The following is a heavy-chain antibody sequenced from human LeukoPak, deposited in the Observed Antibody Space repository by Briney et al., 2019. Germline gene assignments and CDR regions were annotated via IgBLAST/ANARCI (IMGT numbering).Heavy chain of an antibody. Sequence: GGSLCLTCAASGFTFSSYSWNWVRQAPGKGLEWVSSISSSSSYIYYADSVKGRFTISRDNAKNSLYLQMNSLRAEDTAVYYCARAGVQFSIDVWGKGTTVTVSS. J-gene: IGHJ6*04. V-gene: IGHV3-21*01. D-gene: IGHD1-1*01. CDR3: ARAGVQFSIDV. CDR1: GFTFSSYS. CDR2: ISSSSSYI.